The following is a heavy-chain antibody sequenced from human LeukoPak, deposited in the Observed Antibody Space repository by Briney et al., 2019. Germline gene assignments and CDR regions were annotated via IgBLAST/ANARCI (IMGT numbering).Heavy chain of an antibody. CDR3: ARVDTATFDY. Sequence: GGSLRLSCAASGFTFSSYSMIWVRQAPGKGLEWVSSISSSSSYIYYADSVKGRFTISRDNAKNSLYLQMNSLRAEDTAVYYCARVDTATFDYWGQGTLVTVSS. V-gene: IGHV3-21*01. CDR2: ISSSSSYI. CDR1: GFTFSSYS. J-gene: IGHJ4*02. D-gene: IGHD5-18*01.